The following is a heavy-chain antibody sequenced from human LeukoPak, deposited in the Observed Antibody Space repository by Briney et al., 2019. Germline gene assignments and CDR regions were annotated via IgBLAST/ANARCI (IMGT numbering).Heavy chain of an antibody. CDR3: ARAANWHDDDWFDP. CDR2: INWNGGST. V-gene: IGHV3-20*04. D-gene: IGHD1-1*01. J-gene: IGHJ5*02. CDR1: GITFSNYW. Sequence: PGGSLRLSCAASGITFSNYWMHWVRQAPGKGLEWVSGINWNGGSTGYADSVKGRFTISRDNAKNSLYLQMNSLRAEDTALYYCARAANWHDDDWFDPWGQGTLVTVSS.